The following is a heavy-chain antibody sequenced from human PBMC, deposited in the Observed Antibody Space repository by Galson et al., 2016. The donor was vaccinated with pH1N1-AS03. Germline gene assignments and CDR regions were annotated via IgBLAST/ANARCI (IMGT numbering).Heavy chain of an antibody. CDR1: GFTFDAYA. CDR2: IDWNSDTV. CDR3: ARQDSSGYLHGLDV. D-gene: IGHD3-22*01. J-gene: IGHJ3*01. V-gene: IGHV3-9*01. Sequence: SLRLSCAGSGFTFDAYAMHWVRQAPGKGLEWVSGIDWNSDTVDYTDSVKGRFTISRDNAKNSLYLQMNSLRGGDTALYYCARQDSSGYLHGLDVWGQGTTVTVSS.